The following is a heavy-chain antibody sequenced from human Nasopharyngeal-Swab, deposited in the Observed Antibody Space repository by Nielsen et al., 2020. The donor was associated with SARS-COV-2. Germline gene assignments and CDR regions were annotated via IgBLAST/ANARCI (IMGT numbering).Heavy chain of an antibody. J-gene: IGHJ6*02. V-gene: IGHV3-23*01. CDR3: ARRLPYYGMDV. Sequence: GGSLRLSCAASGFTFDTYEMSWVRQAPGKGPEWVSPIGGGGGYTYYADSVKGRFTISRDNSKYTLYLQLNGLRVEDTDAYYCARRLPYYGMDVWGQGTTVTVSS. D-gene: IGHD4-11*01. CDR1: GFTFDTYE. CDR2: IGGGGGYT.